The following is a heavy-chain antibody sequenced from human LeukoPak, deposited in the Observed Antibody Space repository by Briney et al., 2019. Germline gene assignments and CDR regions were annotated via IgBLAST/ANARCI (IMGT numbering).Heavy chain of an antibody. CDR1: GGSISSGGYY. D-gene: IGHD3-9*01. Sequence: SETLSLTCTVSGGSISSGGYYWSWIRQHPGKGLEWIGYIYYSGSTYYNPSLKSRVTISVDTSKNKFSLKLSSVTAADTAVYYCARGRLRYFDWGGYYYYGMDVWGQGTTVTVSS. CDR2: IYYSGST. CDR3: ARGRLRYFDWGGYYYYGMDV. J-gene: IGHJ6*02. V-gene: IGHV4-31*03.